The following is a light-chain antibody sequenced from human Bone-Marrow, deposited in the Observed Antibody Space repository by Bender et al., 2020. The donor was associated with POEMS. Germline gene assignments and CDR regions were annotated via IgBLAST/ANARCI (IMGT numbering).Light chain of an antibody. Sequence: QSALTQPPSASGSPGQSVTISCAGTGSDIGGHDFVSWYQHHPGQAPKLMIYEVRNRPSGVSNRFSGSKSGNTASLTISGLQPEDEADYYCTSYTTDNTVLFGAGTKVTVL. CDR3: TSYTTDNTVL. CDR1: GSDIGGHDF. CDR2: EVR. V-gene: IGLV2-14*01. J-gene: IGLJ2*01.